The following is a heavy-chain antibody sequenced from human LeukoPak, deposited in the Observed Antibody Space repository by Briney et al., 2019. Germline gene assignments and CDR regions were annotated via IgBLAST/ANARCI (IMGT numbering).Heavy chain of an antibody. CDR3: ARDATVTLGY. CDR1: GFTFSSYA. D-gene: IGHD4-17*01. V-gene: IGHV3-30*04. J-gene: IGHJ4*02. CDR2: ISYDGSNK. Sequence: GRSLRLSCAASGFTFSSYAMHWVRQAPGKGLEWVAVISYDGSNKYYADSVKGRFTISRDNSKNTLYLQMNSLRAEDTAVYYCARDATVTLGYWGQGTLVTVSS.